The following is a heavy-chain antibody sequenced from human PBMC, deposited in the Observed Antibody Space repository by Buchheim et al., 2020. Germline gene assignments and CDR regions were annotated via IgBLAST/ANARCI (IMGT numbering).Heavy chain of an antibody. CDR1: GFTFSSYD. CDR2: ICHDGSSQ. J-gene: IGHJ4*02. Sequence: QVQLVESGGGVVQPGRSLRLSCAASGFTFSSYDMHWVRQAPGKGLDWVDVICHDGSSQYYADSVKGRFTISRDNSQNTLYLQQNSRREEDTPVYYCERISSGWKNDYEGQG. CDR3: ERISSGWKNDY. V-gene: IGHV3-33*01. D-gene: IGHD6-19*01.